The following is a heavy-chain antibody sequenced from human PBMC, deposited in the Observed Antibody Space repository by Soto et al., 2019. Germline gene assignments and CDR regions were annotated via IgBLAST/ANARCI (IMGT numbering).Heavy chain of an antibody. J-gene: IGHJ4*02. CDR3: ALVDTAMALDY. Sequence: QITLKESGPTLVKPTQTLTLTCTFSGFSLNTSGVGVGWIRQPPGKALEWLALIYWDDDKRYSPSLKSRLTITKDTSKNQVVLTMTNMDPVDTATYYCALVDTAMALDYWGQGTLVTVSS. CDR1: GFSLNTSGVG. D-gene: IGHD5-18*01. CDR2: IYWDDDK. V-gene: IGHV2-5*02.